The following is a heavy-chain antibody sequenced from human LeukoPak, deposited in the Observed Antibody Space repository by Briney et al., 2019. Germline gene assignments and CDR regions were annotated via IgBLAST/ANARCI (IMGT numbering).Heavy chain of an antibody. CDR1: GYTFTSYD. J-gene: IGHJ5*02. V-gene: IGHV1-8*01. D-gene: IGHD5-12*01. Sequence: ASVKVSCKASGYTFTSYDINWVRQATGQGLEWMGWMNPNSGNTGYAQKFQGRVTITADESTSTAYMELSSLRSEDTAVYYCAVSGYSGYGHNWFDPWGQGTLVTVSS. CDR3: AVSGYSGYGHNWFDP. CDR2: MNPNSGNT.